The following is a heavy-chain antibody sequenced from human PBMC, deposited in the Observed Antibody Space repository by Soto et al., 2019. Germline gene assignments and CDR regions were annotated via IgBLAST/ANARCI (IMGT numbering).Heavy chain of an antibody. V-gene: IGHV3-7*05. J-gene: IGHJ2*01. Sequence: EVQLVESGGGLVQPGGSLRLSCAASGFTFSTYWMSWLRQAPGKGLEWVANIQQDGGDKYHVDSVKGRFTISRDNAKNTLYVQMSSLRTEDTAVYYCAIEAQRVPPKYGSGHCLGYFELWGRGTLVTVSS. D-gene: IGHD6-19*01. CDR1: GFTFSTYW. CDR2: IQQDGGDK. CDR3: AIEAQRVPPKYGSGHCLGYFEL.